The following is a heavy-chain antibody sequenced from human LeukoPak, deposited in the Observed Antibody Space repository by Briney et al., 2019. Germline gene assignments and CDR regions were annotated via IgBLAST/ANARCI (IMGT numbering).Heavy chain of an antibody. CDR2: IYSGGST. V-gene: IGHV3-53*01. J-gene: IGHJ4*02. D-gene: IGHD3-22*01. CDR3: AKDGLVTYYYDSSGYYNDY. Sequence: PGGSLRLSCAASGFTVSINYMSWVRQAPGKGLEWVSVIYSGGSTYYADSVKGRFTISRDNSKNPLYLQMNSLRAEDTAVYYCAKDGLVTYYYDSSGYYNDYWGQGTLVTVSS. CDR1: GFTVSINY.